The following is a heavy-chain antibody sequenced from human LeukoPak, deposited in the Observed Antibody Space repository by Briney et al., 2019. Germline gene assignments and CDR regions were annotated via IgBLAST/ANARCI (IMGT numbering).Heavy chain of an antibody. CDR3: ATDLRLRSSYYYYYGMDV. V-gene: IGHV1-24*01. Sequence: ASVTVSFKVSGYTLTELSMHWVRQAPGKGREGMGGFDPEDGETIYAQKFQGRVTMTEDTSTDTAYMELSSLRSEDTAVYYCATDLRLRSSYYYYYGMDVWGKGTTVTVSS. J-gene: IGHJ6*04. D-gene: IGHD4-17*01. CDR2: FDPEDGET. CDR1: GYTLTELS.